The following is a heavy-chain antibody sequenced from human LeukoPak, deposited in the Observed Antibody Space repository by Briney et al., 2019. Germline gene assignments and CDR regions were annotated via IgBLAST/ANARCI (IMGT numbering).Heavy chain of an antibody. J-gene: IGHJ3*02. Sequence: GGSLRLSCAASGFTFSRDSMDWVRQAPGKGLEWVSFISSSSSTIYYADSVKGRFTISRDNSKNTLYLQMNSLRAEDTAVYYCAKVIRSLVVVAAYAFDIWGQGTMVTVSS. CDR2: ISSSSSTI. CDR1: GFTFSRDS. D-gene: IGHD2-15*01. CDR3: AKVIRSLVVVAAYAFDI. V-gene: IGHV3-48*01.